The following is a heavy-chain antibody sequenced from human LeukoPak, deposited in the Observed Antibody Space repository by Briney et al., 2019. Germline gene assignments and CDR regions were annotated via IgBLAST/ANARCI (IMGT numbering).Heavy chain of an antibody. V-gene: IGHV5-51*01. Sequence: GESLKISCKGSGYSFTSYWIGWVRQMPGKGLEWMGTIYPGDSDTRYSPSFQGQVTISADKSISTAYLQWSSLKASDTAMYYCARLHYDILTGYSPGLDYWGQGTLVTVSS. J-gene: IGHJ4*02. CDR3: ARLHYDILTGYSPGLDY. CDR1: GYSFTSYW. CDR2: IYPGDSDT. D-gene: IGHD3-9*01.